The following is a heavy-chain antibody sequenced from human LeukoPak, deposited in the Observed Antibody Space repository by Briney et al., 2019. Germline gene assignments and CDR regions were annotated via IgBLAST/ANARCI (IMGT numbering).Heavy chain of an antibody. J-gene: IGHJ5*02. V-gene: IGHV3-30*03. Sequence: GGSLRLSCAASGFTFSSHDMHWVRQAPGKGLEWVAIISYDGGKKDYADSVKGRFTISRDNSKNTLYLQMNSLRAEDTAVYYCATRKSTIKFDPWGQGTLVTVSS. CDR3: ATRKSTIKFDP. CDR2: ISYDGGKK. D-gene: IGHD5/OR15-5a*01. CDR1: GFTFSSHD.